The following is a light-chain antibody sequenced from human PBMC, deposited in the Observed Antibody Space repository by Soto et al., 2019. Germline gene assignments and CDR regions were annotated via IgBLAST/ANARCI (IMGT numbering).Light chain of an antibody. CDR1: SSDVGGYNY. V-gene: IGLV2-14*01. Sequence: QSALTQPASVSGSPRQSITISCTRSSSDVGGYNYVSWYQQYPGKAPKLMIYEVGNRPSGVSNRFSGSKSGNTASLTISGLQAEDEADYYCSSYTTSSSYVFGTGTKVTVL. J-gene: IGLJ1*01. CDR3: SSYTTSSSYV. CDR2: EVG.